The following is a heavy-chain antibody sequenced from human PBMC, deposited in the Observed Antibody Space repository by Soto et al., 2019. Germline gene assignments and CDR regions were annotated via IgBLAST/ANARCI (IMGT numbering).Heavy chain of an antibody. CDR3: ARDRQWEPIPY. CDR1: GYTFTNYG. D-gene: IGHD1-26*01. CDR2: VSAYNRNT. Sequence: QVQLVQSGAEVKKPGASMKVSCKASGYTFTNYGITWVRQAPGQGLEWMGWVSAYNRNTNYAQKFQDRVTMTTDTSTNTAYMELRSLRSDDTAVYFCARDRQWEPIPYWGQGTLVTVSS. V-gene: IGHV1-18*01. J-gene: IGHJ4*02.